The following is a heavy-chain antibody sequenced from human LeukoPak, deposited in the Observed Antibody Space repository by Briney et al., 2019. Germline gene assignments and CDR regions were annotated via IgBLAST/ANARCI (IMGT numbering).Heavy chain of an antibody. D-gene: IGHD3-22*01. J-gene: IGHJ4*02. CDR1: GFTFSSYW. CDR3: ARYYYDSSGYYRPNFDY. V-gene: IGHV3-7*01. Sequence: GGSLRLSCAASGFTFSSYWMSWVRQAPGKGLEWVASIKQDGSEKYYVDSVKGRFTISRDNAKNSLYLQMNSLRAEDTAVYYCARYYYDSSGYYRPNFDYWGQGTLVTVSS. CDR2: IKQDGSEK.